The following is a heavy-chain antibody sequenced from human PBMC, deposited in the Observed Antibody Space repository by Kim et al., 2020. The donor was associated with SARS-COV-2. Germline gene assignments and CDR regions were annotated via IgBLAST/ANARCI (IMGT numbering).Heavy chain of an antibody. V-gene: IGHV1-8*01. CDR3: ARRYSSSWLYYYYYYGMDV. D-gene: IGHD6-13*01. J-gene: IGHJ6*02. Sequence: ASVKVSCKASGYTFTSYDINWVRQATGQGLEWMGWMNPNSGNTGYAQKFQGRVTMTRNTSISTAYMELSSLRSEDTAVYYCARRYSSSWLYYYYYYGMDVWGQGTTVTVSS. CDR1: GYTFTSYD. CDR2: MNPNSGNT.